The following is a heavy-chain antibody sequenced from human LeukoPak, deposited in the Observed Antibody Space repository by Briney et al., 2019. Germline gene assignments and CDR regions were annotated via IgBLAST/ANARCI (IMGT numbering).Heavy chain of an antibody. Sequence: GGSLRLSCAASGFTFSTHTMAWVRQAPGKGLDWVSYISGSTSVIYYADSVKGRFTISRDNAKNSLYLQMNSLRTEDTAIYYCARGLYYIDVWGNGTAVTVS. CDR3: ARGLYYIDV. V-gene: IGHV3-48*01. J-gene: IGHJ6*03. CDR2: ISGSTSVI. CDR1: GFTFSTHT.